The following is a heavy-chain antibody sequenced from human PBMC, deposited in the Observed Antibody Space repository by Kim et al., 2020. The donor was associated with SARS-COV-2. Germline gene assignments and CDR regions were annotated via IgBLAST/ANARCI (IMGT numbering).Heavy chain of an antibody. D-gene: IGHD1-1*01. CDR2: IHPKSGDT. CDR1: GYAFNDYH. V-gene: IGHV1-2*02. CDR3: TSQITGTSFEY. J-gene: IGHJ4*02. Sequence: ASVKVSCKASGYAFNDYHLHWVRQAPGKGLEWMGWIHPKSGDTHYAQKFQSRVTMTRDMSISTVYMELTSLRSDDTAVFYCTSQITGTSFEYWGQRTMVT.